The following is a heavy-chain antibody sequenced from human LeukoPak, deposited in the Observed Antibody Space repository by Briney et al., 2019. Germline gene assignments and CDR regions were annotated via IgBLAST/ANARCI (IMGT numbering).Heavy chain of an antibody. Sequence: GASVKVSCKASGYTFTSYGISWVRQAPGQGLEWMGWISAYNGNTNYAQKLQGRVTMTTDTFTSTAYMELRSLRSDDAGVEYCARDPRLVPRGFGPWGQGTLVTVSS. CDR1: GYTFTSYG. CDR2: ISAYNGNT. CDR3: ARDPRLVPRGFGP. J-gene: IGHJ5*02. V-gene: IGHV1-18*01. D-gene: IGHD2-2*01.